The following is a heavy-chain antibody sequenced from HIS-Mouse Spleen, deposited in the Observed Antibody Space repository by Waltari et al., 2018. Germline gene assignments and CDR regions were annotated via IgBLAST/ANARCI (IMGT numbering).Heavy chain of an antibody. Sequence: QLQLQESGPGLVKPSETLSRTSTVSGGSISSSSYYSRWFRQPPGKGLEWIGSIYYSGSAYYNPSLKSRVTISVDTSKNQFSLKLSSVTAADTAVYYCAREIPYSSSWYDWYFDLWGRGTLVTVSS. CDR1: GGSISSSSYY. CDR3: AREIPYSSSWYDWYFDL. CDR2: IYYSGSA. D-gene: IGHD6-13*01. J-gene: IGHJ2*01. V-gene: IGHV4-39*07.